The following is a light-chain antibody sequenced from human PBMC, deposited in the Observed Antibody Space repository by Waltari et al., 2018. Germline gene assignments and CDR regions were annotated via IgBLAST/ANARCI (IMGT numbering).Light chain of an antibody. CDR2: EDY. V-gene: IGLV6-57*02. J-gene: IGLJ3*02. Sequence: KFMLTQPHSVSESPGKTVTISCTGSGGSIATNYVLWYQQRPGSAPILLIFEDYQRPSGLPGRFSGSIDTASNSASLTIAGLKTEDEADYFCQSYDRTDWVFGGGTKLTVL. CDR1: GGSIATNY. CDR3: QSYDRTDWV.